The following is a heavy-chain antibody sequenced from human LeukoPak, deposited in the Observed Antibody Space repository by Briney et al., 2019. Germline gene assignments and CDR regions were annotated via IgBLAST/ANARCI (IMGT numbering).Heavy chain of an antibody. CDR2: ISGSGGRT. CDR1: GCTFNTYA. Sequence: GGSLRLSCAASGCTFNTYAMSWVRQAPGKGLEWVSTISGSGGRTYYADSVKGRFTISRDNSKNTLYLQTNSLRAEDTAIYYCAKHQQVYGDSLMDVWGQGTTVTVSS. V-gene: IGHV3-23*01. D-gene: IGHD4-17*01. J-gene: IGHJ6*02. CDR3: AKHQQVYGDSLMDV.